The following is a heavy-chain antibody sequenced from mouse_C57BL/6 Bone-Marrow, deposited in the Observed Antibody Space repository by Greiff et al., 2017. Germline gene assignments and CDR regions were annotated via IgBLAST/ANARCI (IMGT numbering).Heavy chain of an antibody. J-gene: IGHJ4*01. V-gene: IGHV5-12*01. CDR1: GFTFSDYY. CDR2: ISNGGGST. Sequence: EVQLVESGGGLVQPGGSLKLSCAASGFTFSDYYMYWVRQTPEKRLEWVAYISNGGGSTYYPDTVKGRFTISRDNAKNTLYLQMSRLKSEDTAMYYCARQRGWLLPYAMDYWGQGTSVTVSS. CDR3: ARQRGWLLPYAMDY. D-gene: IGHD2-3*01.